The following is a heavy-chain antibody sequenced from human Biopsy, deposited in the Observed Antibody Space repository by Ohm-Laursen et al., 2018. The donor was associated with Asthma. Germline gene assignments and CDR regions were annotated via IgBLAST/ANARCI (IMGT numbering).Heavy chain of an antibody. V-gene: IGHV1-3*01. CDR3: ARTYYDFLTGQVNDAFAM. Sequence: ASVKVSCKASGYTFINYAIHWGRQAPGQRLEWMGGINAGNGNTKYSQKFQGRVTISRDTSASTAYMDLSRLRSEDTAVYYCARTYYDFLTGQVNDAFAMWGQGTMVTVSS. CDR2: INAGNGNT. J-gene: IGHJ3*02. D-gene: IGHD3-9*01. CDR1: GYTFINYA.